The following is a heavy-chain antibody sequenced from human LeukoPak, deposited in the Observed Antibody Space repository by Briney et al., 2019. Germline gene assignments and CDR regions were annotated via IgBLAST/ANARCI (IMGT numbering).Heavy chain of an antibody. J-gene: IGHJ4*02. CDR1: GGSFSGYY. D-gene: IGHD6-6*01. V-gene: IGHV4-34*01. Sequence: SETLSLTCAVNGGSFSGYYWSWIRQPPGKGLEWIGEINHSGSTNYNPSLKSRVTISVDTSKNQFSLKLSSVTAADTAVYYCARRRFSYSSSSDFDYWGQGTLVTVSS. CDR3: ARRRFSYSSSSDFDY. CDR2: INHSGST.